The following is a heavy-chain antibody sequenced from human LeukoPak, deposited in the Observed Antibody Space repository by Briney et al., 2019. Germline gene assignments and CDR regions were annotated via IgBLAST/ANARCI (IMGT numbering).Heavy chain of an antibody. CDR1: GFTFSSYA. J-gene: IGHJ4*02. V-gene: IGHV3-30-3*01. CDR2: ISYDGSNK. D-gene: IGHD3-3*01. Sequence: PGRSLRLSCAASGFTFSSYAMHWVRQAPGKGLEWVAVISYDGSNKYYADSVKGRFTISRDNSKNTLYLQMNSLRAEDTAVYYCARRRYDFWSGQLYYFDYWGQGTLVTVSS. CDR3: ARRRYDFWSGQLYYFDY.